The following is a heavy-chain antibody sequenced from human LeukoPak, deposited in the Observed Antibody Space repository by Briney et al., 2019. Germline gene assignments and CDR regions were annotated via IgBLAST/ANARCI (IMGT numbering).Heavy chain of an antibody. D-gene: IGHD6-6*01. CDR2: IKQDGSVK. J-gene: IGHJ4*02. CDR3: ARIGYSSSSLDF. CDR1: GFTFTNYW. V-gene: IGHV3-7*03. Sequence: GGSLRLSCAASGFTFTNYWMTWDRQAPGKGLEWVANIKQDGSVKYYVDSVKGRFTISRDNAKNSLYLQMNSLRAEDTAVYNCARIGYSSSSLDFWGRGTLVTVSS.